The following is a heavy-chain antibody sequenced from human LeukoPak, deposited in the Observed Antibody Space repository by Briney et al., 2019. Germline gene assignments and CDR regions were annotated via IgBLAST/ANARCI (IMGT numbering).Heavy chain of an antibody. Sequence: SETLSLTCTVSGDTITSGSYYWGWIRQPPGRGLEWIGSIYYSGNTYYNPSLKSRVTISVDTSKNQFSLKLSSVTAADTAVYYCARRISSWYTFDYWGQGTLVTVSS. J-gene: IGHJ4*02. CDR1: GDTITSGSYY. D-gene: IGHD6-13*01. V-gene: IGHV4-39*01. CDR2: IYYSGNT. CDR3: ARRISSWYTFDY.